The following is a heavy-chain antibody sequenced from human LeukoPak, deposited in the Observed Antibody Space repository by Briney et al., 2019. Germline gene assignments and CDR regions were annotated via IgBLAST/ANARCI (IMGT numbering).Heavy chain of an antibody. Sequence: ASVKVSCKASGYTFTSYDINWVRQATGQGLEWMGWMNPNSGNAGYAQKFQGRVTITRNTSISTAYMELSSLRSEDTAVYYCARSLRSMVRGVMAYWGQGTLVTVSS. CDR1: GYTFTSYD. V-gene: IGHV1-8*03. J-gene: IGHJ4*02. D-gene: IGHD3-10*01. CDR2: MNPNSGNA. CDR3: ARSLRSMVRGVMAY.